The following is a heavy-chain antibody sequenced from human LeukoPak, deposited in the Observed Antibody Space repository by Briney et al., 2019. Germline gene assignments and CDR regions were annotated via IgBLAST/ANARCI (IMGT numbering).Heavy chain of an antibody. D-gene: IGHD2-2*01. CDR1: GYTFTSYG. J-gene: IGHJ4*02. V-gene: IGHV1-18*01. CDR2: ISAYSGNT. Sequence: GASVTVSCKASGYTFTSYGISWVRQAPGQGLEWMGWISAYSGNTNYAQRLQGRVSLTTDTSTTTAYMELRSLRSDDTAVYYCARGLEGYCSRTNCPEAYWGQGTLVTVS. CDR3: ARGLEGYCSRTNCPEAY.